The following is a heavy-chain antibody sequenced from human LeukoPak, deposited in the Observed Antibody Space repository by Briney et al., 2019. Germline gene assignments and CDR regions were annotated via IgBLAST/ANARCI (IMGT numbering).Heavy chain of an antibody. Sequence: ASVKVSCKASGGTFSSYAISWVRQAPGQGLEWMGRIIPIFGTANYAQKFQGRVTITTDESTSTAYMELSSLRSEDTAVYYCARERGGDYYGSGSYYDYWGQGTLVTVSS. J-gene: IGHJ4*02. V-gene: IGHV1-69*05. CDR2: IIPIFGTA. CDR1: GGTFSSYA. CDR3: ARERGGDYYGSGSYYDY. D-gene: IGHD3-10*01.